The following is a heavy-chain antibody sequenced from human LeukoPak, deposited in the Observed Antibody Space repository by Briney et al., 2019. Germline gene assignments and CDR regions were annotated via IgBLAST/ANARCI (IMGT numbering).Heavy chain of an antibody. CDR1: GFIVSSRW. CDR3: ASLLGDKTIFDY. Sequence: GGSLRLPCAASGFIVSSRWMSWVRQAPGKGLEWVANIMRDGSEEYYVDSVKGRFTISRDNDKNSLYLQMNSLRAEDTAVYYCASLLGDKTIFDYWGQGTLVTVSS. CDR2: IMRDGSEE. D-gene: IGHD1-26*01. J-gene: IGHJ4*02. V-gene: IGHV3-7*01.